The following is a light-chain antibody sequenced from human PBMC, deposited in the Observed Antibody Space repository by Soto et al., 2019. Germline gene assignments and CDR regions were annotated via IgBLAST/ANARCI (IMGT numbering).Light chain of an antibody. J-gene: IGKJ5*01. V-gene: IGKV3-11*01. CDR1: QSVSSY. CDR3: QQYQTYST. Sequence: EIVLTQSPATLSLSPGERATLSCRASQSVSSYLAWYQQKPGQAPRLLIYDASNRATGIPARFSGSGSGTEFTLTISSLQPDDFATYFCQQYQTYSTFGQGTRLEI. CDR2: DAS.